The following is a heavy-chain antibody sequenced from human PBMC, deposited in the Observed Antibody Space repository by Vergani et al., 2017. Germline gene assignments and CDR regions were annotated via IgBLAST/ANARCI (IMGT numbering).Heavy chain of an antibody. V-gene: IGHV3-30*04. CDR1: GFIFQNYT. CDR2: ISNDGRHT. Sequence: VHLVGSGGGVVQPGRSLRLSCATYGFIFQNYTMHWVRQAPGKGLEWVALISNDGRHTYYADSVRGRFSISRDNSKNTLYLQMNSLRTEDTANYYCRGEMDVWGKGTTVTVSS. CDR3: RGEMDV. J-gene: IGHJ6*04.